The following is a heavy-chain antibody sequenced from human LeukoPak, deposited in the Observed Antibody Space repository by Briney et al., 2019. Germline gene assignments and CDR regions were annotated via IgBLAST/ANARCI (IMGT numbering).Heavy chain of an antibody. Sequence: GRSLRLSCAASGFTFSSYGMHWVRQAPGKGLEWVAVISYDGSNKYYADSVKGRFTISRDNSKNTLYLQMNSLRAEDTAVYYCAKEFGDYDFDYWGLGTLVTVSS. D-gene: IGHD4-17*01. CDR3: AKEFGDYDFDY. CDR2: ISYDGSNK. J-gene: IGHJ4*02. V-gene: IGHV3-30*18. CDR1: GFTFSSYG.